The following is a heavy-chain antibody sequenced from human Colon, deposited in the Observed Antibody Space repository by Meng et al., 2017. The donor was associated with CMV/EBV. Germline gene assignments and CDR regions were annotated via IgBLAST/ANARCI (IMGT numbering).Heavy chain of an antibody. V-gene: IGHV3-20*04. Sequence: GGSLRLSCAASGFSFDDYGMIWVRQVPEKGLEWVSSINWNGISTRYADSVKGRFIISRDNAKKSLYLEMDSLRADDTAVYYCARQTRAYCFDSWGQGTLVTVSS. CDR1: GFSFDDYG. J-gene: IGHJ4*02. D-gene: IGHD2-15*01. CDR3: ARQTRAYCFDS. CDR2: INWNGIST.